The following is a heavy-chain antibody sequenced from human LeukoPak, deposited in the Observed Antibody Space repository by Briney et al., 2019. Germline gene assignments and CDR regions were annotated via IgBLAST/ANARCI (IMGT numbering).Heavy chain of an antibody. Sequence: SETLSLTCTVSGGSISSYYWSWIRQPSGKGLEWIGYIFYSGSTSYNPSLKSRVTISVDTAKNQFSLKMRDVTAADTAVYFCATADWESFYFDSWGQGALVAVSS. CDR1: GGSISSYY. D-gene: IGHD1-26*01. J-gene: IGHJ4*02. V-gene: IGHV4-59*12. CDR2: IFYSGST. CDR3: ATADWESFYFDS.